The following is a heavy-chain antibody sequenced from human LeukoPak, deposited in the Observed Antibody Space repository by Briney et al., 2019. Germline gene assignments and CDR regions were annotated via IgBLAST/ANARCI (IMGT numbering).Heavy chain of an antibody. CDR1: GFTFSSYG. CDR3: AKDDTMPDDILTGYPTYYYGMDV. V-gene: IGHV3-30*18. Sequence: PGRSLRLSCAASGFTFSSYGMHWVRQAPGKGLEWVAVISYDGSNKYYADAVKGRFSISRDNSKNTLYLQMNSLRAEDTAVYYCAKDDTMPDDILTGYPTYYYGMDVWGQGTTVTVSS. J-gene: IGHJ6*02. CDR2: ISYDGSNK. D-gene: IGHD3-9*01.